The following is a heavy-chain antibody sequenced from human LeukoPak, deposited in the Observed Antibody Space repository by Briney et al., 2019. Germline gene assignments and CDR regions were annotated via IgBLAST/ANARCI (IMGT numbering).Heavy chain of an antibody. CDR2: ISSSSSTI. J-gene: IGHJ3*02. V-gene: IGHV3-48*01. CDR1: GFTFSSYS. Sequence: GGSLRLSCAASGFTFSSYSMNWVRQAPGKGLEWVSYISSSSSTIYYADSVKGRFTISRDNAKNSLYLQMNSLRAEDTAVYYCARDQYYYGSGSYYNRDDAFDIWGQGTMVTVSS. CDR3: ARDQYYYGSGSYYNRDDAFDI. D-gene: IGHD3-10*01.